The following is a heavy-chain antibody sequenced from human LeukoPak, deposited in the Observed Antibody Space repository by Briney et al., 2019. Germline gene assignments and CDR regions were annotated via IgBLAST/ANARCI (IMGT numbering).Heavy chain of an antibody. J-gene: IGHJ6*02. D-gene: IGHD1-14*01. CDR2: IYSGGST. CDR1: GFIVSNNY. CDR3: AKVEPYYYYGMDV. Sequence: PGGSLRLSCAASGFIVSNNYMSWVRQAPGKGLEWVSVIYSGGSTYYADSVKGRFTISRDNSKNTLYLQMNSLRAEDTAVYYCAKVEPYYYYGMDVWGQGTTVTVSS. V-gene: IGHV3-53*01.